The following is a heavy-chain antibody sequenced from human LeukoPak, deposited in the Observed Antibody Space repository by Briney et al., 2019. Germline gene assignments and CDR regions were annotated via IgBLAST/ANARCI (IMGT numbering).Heavy chain of an antibody. Sequence: GGSLRLSCAASGFTFSNYWMSWVRQAPGKGLEWVANIKEDGSTKYYVDSVKGRFTISRANAKNSVYLQISSLRVEDTAVYYCARIGYSSSSYDYWGQGTLVTVSS. CDR1: GFTFSNYW. J-gene: IGHJ4*02. CDR3: ARIGYSSSSYDY. V-gene: IGHV3-7*01. D-gene: IGHD6-6*01. CDR2: IKEDGSTK.